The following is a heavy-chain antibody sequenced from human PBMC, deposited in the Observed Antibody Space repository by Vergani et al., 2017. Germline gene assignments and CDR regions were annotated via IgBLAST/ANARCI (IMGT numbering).Heavy chain of an antibody. J-gene: IGHJ3*02. V-gene: IGHV4-39*07. Sequence: QLQLQESGPGLVKPSETLSLTCTVSGGSISSSSYYWSWIRQPPGKGLEWIGEINHSGSTNYNPSLKSRVTISVDTSKNQFSLKLSSVTAADTAVYYCARGNYGGKWDAFDIWGQGTMVTVSS. CDR1: GGSISSSSYY. D-gene: IGHD4-23*01. CDR3: ARGNYGGKWDAFDI. CDR2: INHSGST.